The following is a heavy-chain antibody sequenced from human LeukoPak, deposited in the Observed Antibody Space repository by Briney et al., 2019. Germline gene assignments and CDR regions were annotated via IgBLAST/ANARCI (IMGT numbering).Heavy chain of an antibody. V-gene: IGHV3-23*01. D-gene: IGHD1-14*01. CDR3: AKDLKTIDAFDI. CDR1: GFTFSAYA. CDR2: ISGGNDSST. J-gene: IGHJ3*02. Sequence: GGSLRLSCAASGFTFSAYAMSWVRQAPGKGLEWVSAISGGNDSSTYYADSVKGRFTISRDNSKNTLWLQMNSLRAEDTAVYYCAKDLKTIDAFDIWGQGTMVTVSS.